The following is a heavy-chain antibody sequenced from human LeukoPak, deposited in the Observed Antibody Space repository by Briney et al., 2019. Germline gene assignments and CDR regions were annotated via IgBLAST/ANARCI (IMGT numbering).Heavy chain of an antibody. CDR1: GFTFSSYS. D-gene: IGHD1-26*01. Sequence: GGSLRLSCAASGFTFSSYSMNWVRQTPGKGLEWVSSISSSSSYIYYADSVKGRFTISGDNAKNSLYLQMNSLRAEDTAVYYCAREVGATSADYWGQGTLVTVSS. CDR2: ISSSSSYI. V-gene: IGHV3-21*01. CDR3: AREVGATSADY. J-gene: IGHJ4*02.